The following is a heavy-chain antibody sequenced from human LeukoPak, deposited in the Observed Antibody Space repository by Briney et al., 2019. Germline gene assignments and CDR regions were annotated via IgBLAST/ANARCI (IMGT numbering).Heavy chain of an antibody. CDR2: IIPILGIA. D-gene: IGHD5-18*01. J-gene: IGHJ6*02. Sequence: ASVKVSCKASGGTFSSYAISWVRQAPGQGLEWMGRIIPILGIANYAQKFQGRVTITADKSTSTAYMELSSLRSEDTAVYYCARDRGVTAMVPYYYYGMDVWGQGTTVTVSS. CDR3: ARDRGVTAMVPYYYYGMDV. V-gene: IGHV1-69*04. CDR1: GGTFSSYA.